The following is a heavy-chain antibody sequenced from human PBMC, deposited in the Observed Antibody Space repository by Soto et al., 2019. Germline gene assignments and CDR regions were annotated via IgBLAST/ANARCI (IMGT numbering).Heavy chain of an antibody. Sequence: PERTLRLSCAASGFPSYSNAKYWLRPGPGKGLEWVSAVSGSGETTYYADSVKGRFTIYRDNSDNTVYLRMSTLRAEDTAVYYCARGTSDWYLIFEHWGQGT. CDR1: GFPSYSNA. J-gene: IGHJ4*02. V-gene: IGHV3-23*01. CDR3: ARGTSDWYLIFEH. CDR2: VSGSGETT. D-gene: IGHD6-19*01.